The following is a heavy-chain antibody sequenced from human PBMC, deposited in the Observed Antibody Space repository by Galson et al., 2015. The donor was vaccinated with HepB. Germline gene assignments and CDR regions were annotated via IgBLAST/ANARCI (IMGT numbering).Heavy chain of an antibody. CDR1: GFTFSSYG. V-gene: IGHV3-30*18. D-gene: IGHD6-13*01. CDR3: AKDSSSWSYYYYGMDV. CDR2: ISYDGSNK. Sequence: SLRLSCAASGFTFSSYGMHWVRQAPGKGLEWVAVISYDGSNKYYADSVKGRFTISRDNSKNTLYLQMNSLRAEDTAVYYCAKDSSSWSYYYYGMDVWGQGTTVTVSS. J-gene: IGHJ6*02.